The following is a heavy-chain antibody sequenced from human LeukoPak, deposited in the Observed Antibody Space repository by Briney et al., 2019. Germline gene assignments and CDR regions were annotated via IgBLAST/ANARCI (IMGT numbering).Heavy chain of an antibody. Sequence: GGSLRLSCAASGFTFSNYGLSWVRQAPGKGLEWVSGITGSGGSTYYADSVKGRFTISRDNSKNTLYLQMNSLRAEDTAVYYCAKDLNYGDLLDYWGQGTLVTVSS. CDR3: AKDLNYGDLLDY. J-gene: IGHJ4*02. CDR1: GFTFSNYG. CDR2: ITGSGGST. V-gene: IGHV3-23*01. D-gene: IGHD4-17*01.